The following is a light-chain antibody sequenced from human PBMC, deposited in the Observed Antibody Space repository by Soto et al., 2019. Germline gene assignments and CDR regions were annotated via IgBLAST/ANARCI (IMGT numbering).Light chain of an antibody. V-gene: IGKV1-5*01. CDR2: DAS. Sequence: DIQMTQSPSTLSASVGDRVTITCRASQTINSWLAWYQQKPGKAPKVLIFDASSLKTGVPSRFSGSGSGTEFTLTISNLQPDDFATYYCQQDDSYSSGPFGQGSKVDIK. J-gene: IGKJ1*01. CDR3: QQDDSYSSGP. CDR1: QTINSW.